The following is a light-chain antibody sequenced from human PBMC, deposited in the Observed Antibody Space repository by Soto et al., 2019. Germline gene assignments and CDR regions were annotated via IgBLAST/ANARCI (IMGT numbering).Light chain of an antibody. CDR2: RAS. J-gene: IGKJ1*01. CDR3: QHYNSYSEA. V-gene: IGKV1-5*03. CDR1: QTISSW. Sequence: IQLTRSPSSLPVSVGDRVTITCRASQTISSWLAWYQQKPGKAPKLLIYRASTLKSGVPSRFSGSGSGTEFTLTISSLQPDDFATYYCQHYNSYSEAFGQGTKVDIK.